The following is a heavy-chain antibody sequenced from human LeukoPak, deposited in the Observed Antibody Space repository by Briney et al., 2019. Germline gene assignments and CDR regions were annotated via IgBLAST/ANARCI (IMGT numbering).Heavy chain of an antibody. CDR2: IEQDGSEK. D-gene: IGHD2-2*01. CDR3: ARDTRGYASFDY. J-gene: IGHJ4*02. V-gene: IGHV3-7*04. Sequence: GGSLRLSCVASGFSFSRYWMSWVRQAPGKGLKWVANIEQDGSEKDYVDSVKGRFTISRDNAKNSLYLQMHSLRAEDTAVYYCARDTRGYASFDYWGQGTLVTVSS. CDR1: GFSFSRYW.